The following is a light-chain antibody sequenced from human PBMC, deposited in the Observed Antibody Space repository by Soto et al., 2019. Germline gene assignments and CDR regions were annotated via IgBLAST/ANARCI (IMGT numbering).Light chain of an antibody. CDR1: QSIDTW. CDR2: KAS. V-gene: IGKV1-5*03. J-gene: IGKJ3*01. Sequence: DIQMTQSPSTLSAFVGDTVTITCRASQSIDTWLAWHQQKPGRAPKLLISKASALESGVPSRFSGSGSGTDFTLTIRDVQPDDFAIYYCQRLDSYSIFTFGPGTKVDI. CDR3: QRLDSYSIFT.